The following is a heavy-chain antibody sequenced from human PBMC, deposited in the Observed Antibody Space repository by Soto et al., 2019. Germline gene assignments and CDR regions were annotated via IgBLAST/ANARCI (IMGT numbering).Heavy chain of an antibody. J-gene: IGHJ3*01. V-gene: IGHV3-74*02. CDR1: GITFSSYW. CDR3: ASGIRGHHAFDV. CDR2: VKTDGST. Sequence: EVQLEESGGDLVQPGGSLRLSCAASGITFSSYWMHWVRQAPGKGLVWVSRVKTDGSTYYADSVKGRFTIFRDNAKNTLYLQMNSLAVEDTAVYYCASGIRGHHAFDVWGQGTMVTVSS. D-gene: IGHD5-12*01.